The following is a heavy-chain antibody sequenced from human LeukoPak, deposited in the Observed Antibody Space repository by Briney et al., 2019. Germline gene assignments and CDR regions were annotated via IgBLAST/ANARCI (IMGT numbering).Heavy chain of an antibody. CDR1: GGSIYRGAYY. J-gene: IGHJ5*02. V-gene: IGHV4-61*02. CDR3: AREGLNMVRGVIPKEAWGWFDP. Sequence: PSETLSLTRTVSGGSIYRGAYYWNWIRQPAGKGLEWIGRTYTSGSTNYNPSLKGRVTISVDTSKNQFSLKLSSVTAADTAVYYCAREGLNMVRGVIPKEAWGWFDPWGQGTLVTVSS. CDR2: TYTSGST. D-gene: IGHD3-10*01.